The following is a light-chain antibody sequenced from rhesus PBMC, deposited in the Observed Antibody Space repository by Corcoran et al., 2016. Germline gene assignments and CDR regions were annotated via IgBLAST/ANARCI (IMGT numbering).Light chain of an antibody. CDR2: WAS. CDR3: QQYYSTPYS. CDR1: QSLLYSSNNKNY. J-gene: IGKJ2*01. V-gene: IGKV4-1*01. Sequence: DIVMTQSPDSLAVSLGARVTINCKSSQSLLYSSNNKNYLAWYQQKPGQAPKLLLYWASTRESVVPNRFRCSGSGTDFTLTISGLQAEDVAVYYCQQYYSTPYSFGQGTKVEIK.